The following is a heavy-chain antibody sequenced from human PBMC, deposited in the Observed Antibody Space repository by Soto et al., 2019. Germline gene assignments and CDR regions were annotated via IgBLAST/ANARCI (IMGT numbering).Heavy chain of an antibody. D-gene: IGHD3-10*01. V-gene: IGHV4-30-4*01. CDR2: VYYNESA. J-gene: IGHJ4*02. CDR1: GASVTSGEFY. CDR3: AALLAGG. Sequence: QVQLQEPGPRLVSPSETLSLTCTVSGASVTSGEFYWSWIRQPPGKGLAWIGYVYYNESAYYNPSLKSRTSISVDTSKNHFTLERSSVTAADTAVYYCAALLAGGWGQGSLVTVSS.